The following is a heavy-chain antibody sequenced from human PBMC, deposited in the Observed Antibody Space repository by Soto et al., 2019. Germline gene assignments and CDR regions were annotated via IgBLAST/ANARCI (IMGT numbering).Heavy chain of an antibody. D-gene: IGHD3-22*01. J-gene: IGHJ4*02. CDR3: AEGVYYDSSGYLYYFDY. CDR2: IIPIFGTA. CDR1: GGTFSSYA. Sequence: QVQLVQSGAEVKQPGSSVKVSCKASGGTFSSYAISWVRQAPGQGLEWMGGIIPIFGTANYAQKFQGRVTITADESTSTAYMELSSLRSEDTAVYYCAEGVYYDSSGYLYYFDYWGQGTLVTVSS. V-gene: IGHV1-69*01.